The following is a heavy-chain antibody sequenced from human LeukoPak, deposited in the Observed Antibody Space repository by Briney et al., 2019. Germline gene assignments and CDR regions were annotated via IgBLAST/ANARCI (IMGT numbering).Heavy chain of an antibody. Sequence: SETLSLTCTVSGGSISNYYWSWIRQSPEKGLEWIGYIYHSGSANYNPSLTSRVTISVDTSKNRFSLKLASVTAADTAVYYCARGGGFGSPPGFWGQGTLVTVSS. CDR3: ARGGGFGSPPGF. V-gene: IGHV4-59*01. CDR1: GGSISNYY. J-gene: IGHJ4*02. CDR2: IYHSGSA. D-gene: IGHD1-26*01.